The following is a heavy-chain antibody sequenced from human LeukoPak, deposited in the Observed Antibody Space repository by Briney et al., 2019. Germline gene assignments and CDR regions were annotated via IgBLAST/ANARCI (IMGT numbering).Heavy chain of an antibody. CDR1: GYTLSEIS. CDR3: ATVGYSYGAFDY. D-gene: IGHD5-18*01. J-gene: IGHJ4*02. V-gene: IGHV1-24*01. Sequence: GASVKVSCKVSGYTLSEISMHWVRQAPGKGLEWMGGIDREDGQTIYAQKFQGRVTMTEDTSTDTAYMEVSRLTSEDTAFYYCATVGYSYGAFDYWGQGTLVTASS. CDR2: IDREDGQT.